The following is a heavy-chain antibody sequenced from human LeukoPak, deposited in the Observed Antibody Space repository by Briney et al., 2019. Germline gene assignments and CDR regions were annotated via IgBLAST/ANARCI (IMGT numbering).Heavy chain of an antibody. CDR1: GFTWSIRW. CDR3: DRECLPYDPGRDY. D-gene: IGHD3-16*01. CDR2: IKETGSEK. V-gene: IGHV3-7*01. J-gene: IGHJ4*01. Sequence: GGSLRLSCAVWGFTWSIRWTRCARQAPGKGVEWVANIKETGSEKNYLDSVKGRFTSSRANAKNSLYLQMDSLRGEDTAAYYSDRECLPYDPGRDYWGHGTLVTVSS.